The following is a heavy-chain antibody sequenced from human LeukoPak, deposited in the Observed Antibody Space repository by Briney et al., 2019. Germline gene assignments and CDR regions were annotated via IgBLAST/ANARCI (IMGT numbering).Heavy chain of an antibody. V-gene: IGHV3-7*01. CDR2: IREDGSEA. J-gene: IGHJ4*02. CDR3: ARVLYFRENSYAGPFDQ. Sequence: GGSLRLSCEASGFIFSNFWMSWVRQAPGKGLEWGANIREDGSEAYYVDFVKGRFTISRDNDKNSLHLQMNSLRVEDTAVYYCARVLYFRENSYAGPFDQWGQGTLVTVSS. CDR1: GFIFSNFW. D-gene: IGHD5-18*01.